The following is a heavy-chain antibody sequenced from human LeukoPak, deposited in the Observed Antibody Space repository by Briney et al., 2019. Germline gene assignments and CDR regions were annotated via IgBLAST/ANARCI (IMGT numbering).Heavy chain of an antibody. CDR1: GYTFTKYG. CDR3: ARESGSDAFDI. Sequence: ASVKVSCKASGYTFTKYGVSWVRQAPGQGLEWMAWISAYNGDIKYAQRGKGRVTMTTDTSTSTVYMELRSLRSDDTAVYYCARESGSDAFDIWGQGTMVTVSS. V-gene: IGHV1-18*01. CDR2: ISAYNGDI. J-gene: IGHJ3*02.